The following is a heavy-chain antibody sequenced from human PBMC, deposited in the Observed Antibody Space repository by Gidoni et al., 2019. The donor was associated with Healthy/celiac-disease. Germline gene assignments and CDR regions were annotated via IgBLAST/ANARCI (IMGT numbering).Heavy chain of an antibody. D-gene: IGHD6-19*01. J-gene: IGHJ4*02. CDR2: ISYDGSNK. Sequence: QVQLVESGRGVVQPGRSLRLSCAASGFTFSSYGMHWVRQAPDKGLEWVAVISYDGSNKYYADSVKGRFTISRDNSKNTLYLQMNSLRAEDTAVYYCAKDPHLYSSGWYGYFDYWGQGTLVTVSS. V-gene: IGHV3-30*18. CDR1: GFTFSSYG. CDR3: AKDPHLYSSGWYGYFDY.